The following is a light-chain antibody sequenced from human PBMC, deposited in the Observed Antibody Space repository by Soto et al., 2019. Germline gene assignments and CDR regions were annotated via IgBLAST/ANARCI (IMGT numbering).Light chain of an antibody. CDR1: SSDVGGYNY. CDR3: ISYTSNSPYV. Sequence: QSALTQPDSVSGSPGQSITISCTGTSSDVGGYNYVSWYQQHPDKAPKLMIYEVSDRPSGVSNRFSGSKSGNTASLTISGLQAEDDADYYCISYTSNSPYVFGTGTKVTVL. CDR2: EVS. J-gene: IGLJ1*01. V-gene: IGLV2-14*01.